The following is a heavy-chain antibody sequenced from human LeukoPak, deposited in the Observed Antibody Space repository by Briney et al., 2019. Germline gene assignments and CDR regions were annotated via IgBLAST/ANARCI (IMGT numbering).Heavy chain of an antibody. Sequence: ASETLSLTCTVSGGSISSGDYYWSWIRQPPGKGLEWIGYIYYSGSTYYNPSLKSRVTMSVDTSKNQFSLKLSSVTAADTAVYYCARSAGGGIFGVVITWFDPWGQGTLVTVSS. D-gene: IGHD3-3*02. J-gene: IGHJ5*02. V-gene: IGHV4-30-4*01. CDR3: ARSAGGGIFGVVITWFDP. CDR1: GGSISSGDYY. CDR2: IYYSGST.